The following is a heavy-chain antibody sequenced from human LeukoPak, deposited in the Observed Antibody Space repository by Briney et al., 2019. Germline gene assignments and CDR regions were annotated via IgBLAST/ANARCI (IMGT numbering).Heavy chain of an antibody. J-gene: IGHJ3*02. CDR1: VFNVSTDY. CDR2: MSDSGGST. D-gene: IGHD2-15*01. V-gene: IGHV3-23*01. Sequence: PGGSLKLSCAASVFNVSTDYMRWVRHAPGKGLEWVSAMSDSGGSTYYADSVKGRFTISRDNSKNTLYLQMNSLRAEDTAVYYCAKDNRIVVVVAATNSDAFDIWGQGTMVTVSS. CDR3: AKDNRIVVVVAATNSDAFDI.